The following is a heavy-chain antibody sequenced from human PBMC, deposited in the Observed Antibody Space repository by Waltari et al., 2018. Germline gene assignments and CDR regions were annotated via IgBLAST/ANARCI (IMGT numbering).Heavy chain of an antibody. CDR2: IGTYNGIA. J-gene: IGHJ6*02. CDR1: GYTFNHYG. Sequence: QVHLVQSGPAVKRPGASVKVSCTASGYTFNHYGIRWVRQAPGHGLEWMGWIGTYNGIANYAQRVEDRVTMTVDSPTSTAYMELRNLRSDDTGIYYCARAGYGVPTYTYYGMDVWGQGTTVTVSS. CDR3: ARAGYGVPTYTYYGMDV. V-gene: IGHV1-18*01. D-gene: IGHD5-18*01.